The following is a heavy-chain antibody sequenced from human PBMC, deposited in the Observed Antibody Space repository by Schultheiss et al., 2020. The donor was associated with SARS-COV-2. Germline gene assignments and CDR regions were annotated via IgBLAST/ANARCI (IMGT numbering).Heavy chain of an antibody. CDR2: ISAYKGNT. Sequence: ASVKVSCKASGYTFTNYGISWVRQAPGQGLEWMGWISAYKGNTNNAQNLQGRVTMTTDTSTSTAYMELRSLRSDDTAVYYCARGGETIFGVVTILRYWGQGTLVTVSS. CDR3: ARGGETIFGVVTILRY. CDR1: GYTFTNYG. D-gene: IGHD3-3*01. J-gene: IGHJ4*02. V-gene: IGHV1-18*01.